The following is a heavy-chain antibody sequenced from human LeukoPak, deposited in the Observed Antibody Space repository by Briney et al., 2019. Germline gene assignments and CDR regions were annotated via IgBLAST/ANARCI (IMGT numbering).Heavy chain of an antibody. V-gene: IGHV3-7*01. Sequence: GGSLRLSCAASGFSFSAYWMKWVRQAPGTGLVWVANINPAGSETYYVDPVKGRFSISRDNAKSLVYLQMNSLRAEDTAVYHCARFGYVAAVDVWGQGTPVTVSS. D-gene: IGHD2-15*01. CDR2: INPAGSET. J-gene: IGHJ4*02. CDR3: ARFGYVAAVDV. CDR1: GFSFSAYW.